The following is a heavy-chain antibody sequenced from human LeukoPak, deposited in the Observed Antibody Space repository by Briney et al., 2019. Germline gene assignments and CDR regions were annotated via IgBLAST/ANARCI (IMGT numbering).Heavy chain of an antibody. CDR3: ARGNYGMDV. CDR2: INHSGST. Sequence: SETLSLTCAVYGGSFSGYYWSWIRQPPGKGLEWIGEINHSGSTNYNPSLKCRVTISVDTSKNQFSLKLSSVTAADTAVYYCARGNYGMDVWGQGTTVTVSS. CDR1: GGSFSGYY. V-gene: IGHV4-34*01. J-gene: IGHJ6*02.